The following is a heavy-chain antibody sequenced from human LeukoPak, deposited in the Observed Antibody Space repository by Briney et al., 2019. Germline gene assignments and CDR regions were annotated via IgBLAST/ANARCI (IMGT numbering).Heavy chain of an antibody. J-gene: IGHJ4*02. CDR2: ISWNSGSI. D-gene: IGHD6-19*01. V-gene: IGHV3-9*01. CDR3: AKDNRRHYTSGPNPDSLH. Sequence: GGSLRLSCAGSGFIFNNYAMHWVRQPPGKGLEWVSGISWNSGSIDYADSVKGRFTVSRDNAKNSLYLQMNSLRVEDTAFYYCAKDNRRHYTSGPNPDSLHWGQGALVTVSS. CDR1: GFIFNNYA.